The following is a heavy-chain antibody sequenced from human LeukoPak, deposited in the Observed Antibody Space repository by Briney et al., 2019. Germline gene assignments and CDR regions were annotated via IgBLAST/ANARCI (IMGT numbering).Heavy chain of an antibody. CDR1: GFTFSSYS. V-gene: IGHV3-48*01. CDR2: ISSSSSTI. CDR3: ARGGSGSSSRVFDY. Sequence: GGSLRLSCAASGFTFSSYSMNWVRQAPGKGLEWVSYISSSSSTIYYADSVKGRFTISRDNAKNSLYLQMNSLRAEDTAVYYCARGGSGSSSRVFDYWGQGTLVTVSS. D-gene: IGHD1-26*01. J-gene: IGHJ4*02.